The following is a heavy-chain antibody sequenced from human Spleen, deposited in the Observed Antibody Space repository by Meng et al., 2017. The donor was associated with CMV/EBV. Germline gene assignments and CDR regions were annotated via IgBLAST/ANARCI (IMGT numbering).Heavy chain of an antibody. CDR1: GFTFTTFS. J-gene: IGHJ3*02. Sequence: GESLKISCAASGFTFTTFSVHWVRQAPGKGLEWVADISYDGNDKFYAASVKGRFTISRDNSKNILYLQMNGLRAEDSAVYFCAREGYTLGRFGAFDIWGQGTMVTVSS. D-gene: IGHD2-2*02. V-gene: IGHV3-30*04. CDR3: AREGYTLGRFGAFDI. CDR2: ISYDGNDK.